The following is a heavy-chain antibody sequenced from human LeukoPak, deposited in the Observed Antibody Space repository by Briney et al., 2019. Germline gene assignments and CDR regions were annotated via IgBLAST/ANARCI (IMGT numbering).Heavy chain of an antibody. J-gene: IGHJ4*02. V-gene: IGHV3-15*01. D-gene: IGHD2-21*02. CDR1: GFTFSNAW. Sequence: GGSLRLSCAASGFTFSNAWMSWVRQAPGRGLEWVGRIKSKTDGGTTDYAAPVKGRFTISRDDSKNTLYLQMNSLKTEDTAVYYCTTASYCGGYCYPSFDYWGQGTLVTVSS. CDR3: TTASYCGGYCYPSFDY. CDR2: IKSKTDGGTT.